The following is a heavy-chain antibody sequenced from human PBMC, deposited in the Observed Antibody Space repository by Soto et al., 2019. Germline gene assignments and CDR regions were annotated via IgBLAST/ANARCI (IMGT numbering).Heavy chain of an antibody. CDR2: IYSFGNT. Sequence: QVQLQESGPGLVKPSQTLSLTCSVSGGSVSSGAFYWGWIRQSPGKGLECLGYIYSFGNTFYNPSRKSRVTISLDTSKNQFSLRLTSVIAADTAIYYCARVMGDSSGNFWWFDLWGQGTLVIVSS. V-gene: IGHV4-31*03. CDR3: ARVMGDSSGNFWWFDL. J-gene: IGHJ5*02. D-gene: IGHD3-3*01. CDR1: GGSVSSGAFY.